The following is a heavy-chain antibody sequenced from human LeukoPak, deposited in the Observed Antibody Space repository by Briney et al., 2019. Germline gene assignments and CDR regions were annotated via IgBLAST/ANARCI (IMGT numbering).Heavy chain of an antibody. Sequence: GGSLRLSCAASGFALSNYWMTWVRQAPGKGLEWVGFIRSKAYGGTTEYAASVKGRFTISRDDSKSIAYLQMNSLKTEDTAVYYCTRIYYWGQGSLVTVSS. CDR2: IRSKAYGGTT. J-gene: IGHJ4*02. CDR3: TRIYY. CDR1: GFALSNYW. V-gene: IGHV3-49*04.